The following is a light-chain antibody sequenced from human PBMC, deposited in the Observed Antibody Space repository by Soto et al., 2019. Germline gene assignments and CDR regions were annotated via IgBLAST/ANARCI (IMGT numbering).Light chain of an antibody. CDR2: DAS. CDR3: PQRDSWPLT. CDR1: QTVGSY. Sequence: EIVLTQSPATLSLSPGERATLSCRASQTVGSYLAWYQQKPGQAPRLLIFDASNRATGIPARFSGHGSGTDFTPTISSLEPEDFAVYYCPQRDSWPLTFGPGTIVEIK. V-gene: IGKV3-11*01. J-gene: IGKJ3*01.